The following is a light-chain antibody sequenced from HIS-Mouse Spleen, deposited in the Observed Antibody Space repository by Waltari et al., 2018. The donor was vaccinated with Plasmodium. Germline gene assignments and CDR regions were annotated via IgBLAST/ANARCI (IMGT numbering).Light chain of an antibody. Sequence: SYELTQPPSVSVSPGQTARITCSGVALPKKYAYWYPQKSGQAPVLVIYEDSKRPSGIPGRFSGSSSGTMATLTISGAQVEDEADYYCYSTDSSGNHRVFGGGTKLTVL. CDR2: EDS. CDR1: ALPKKY. V-gene: IGLV3-10*01. J-gene: IGLJ3*02. CDR3: YSTDSSGNHRV.